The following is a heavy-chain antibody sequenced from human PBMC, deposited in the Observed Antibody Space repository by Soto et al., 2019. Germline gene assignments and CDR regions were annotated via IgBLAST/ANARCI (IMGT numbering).Heavy chain of an antibody. CDR1: GYSFTSHW. CDR3: ARRDSSGYYSDY. V-gene: IGHV5-51*01. J-gene: IGHJ4*02. D-gene: IGHD3-22*01. CDR2: VYPGDSDT. Sequence: PGESLKISCNGSGYSFTSHWIGWVRQMPGKGLEWMAIVYPGDSDTRYNPSFQGQVTTSADKSVNTAYLQWSSLKASDTAIYYCARRDSSGYYSDYWGPGTLVTVSS.